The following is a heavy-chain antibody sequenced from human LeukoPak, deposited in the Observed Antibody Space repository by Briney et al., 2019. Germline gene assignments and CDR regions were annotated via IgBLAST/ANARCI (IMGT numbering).Heavy chain of an antibody. CDR2: IIPIFGTA. CDR3: ARERASGGCFDY. V-gene: IGHV1-69*05. CDR1: GGTFSSYA. D-gene: IGHD1-26*01. Sequence: SVKVSCKASGGTFSSYAISWVRPAPGQGLEWMGGIIPIFGTANYAQKFQGRVTITTDESTSTAYMELSSLRSDDTAVYYCARERASGGCFDYWGQGTLVTVSS. J-gene: IGHJ4*02.